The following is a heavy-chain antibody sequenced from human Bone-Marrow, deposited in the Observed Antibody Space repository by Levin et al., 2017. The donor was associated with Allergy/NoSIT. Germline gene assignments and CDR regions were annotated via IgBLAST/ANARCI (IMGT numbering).Heavy chain of an antibody. J-gene: IGHJ3*01. D-gene: IGHD3-16*01. Sequence: AASVKVSCKASGYTFINYFIHWVRQAPGQGLEWMGVINPRGGSTRYAQNFQGRVTLTRDTSTSTVFMDLSSLRSDDPAVYFCAREGILGDYVGGRMQEGFDFWGQGTMVTVS. CDR1: GYTFINYF. CDR3: AREGILGDYVGGRMQEGFDF. CDR2: INPRGGST. V-gene: IGHV1-46*01.